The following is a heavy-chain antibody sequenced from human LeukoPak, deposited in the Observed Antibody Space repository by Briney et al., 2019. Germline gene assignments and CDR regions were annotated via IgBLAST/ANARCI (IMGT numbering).Heavy chain of an antibody. D-gene: IGHD4-11*01. CDR1: GGTFSSYA. V-gene: IGHV1-69*01. CDR3: ASRVTTSKLVKGNDY. Sequence: GASVKVSCKASGGTFSSYAISWVRQAPGQGLEWMGGIIPIFGTANYAQKFQGRVTITADESTSTAYMELSSLRSEDTAVYYCASRVTTSKLVKGNDYWGQGTLVTVSS. CDR2: IIPIFGTA. J-gene: IGHJ4*02.